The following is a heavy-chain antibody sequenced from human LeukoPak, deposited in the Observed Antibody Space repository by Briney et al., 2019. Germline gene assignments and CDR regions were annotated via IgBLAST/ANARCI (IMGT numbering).Heavy chain of an antibody. CDR1: GFTFSRYW. J-gene: IGHJ5*02. Sequence: PGGSLRLSCADSGFTFSRYWMHWVRQTPGKGLVWVSCISADGSVTRYADSVNGRFTISRDNTKSTLYLQMHSLRAEDTAVYYCATAGGDGSRIGFDPWGQGTLVTVSS. CDR2: ISADGSVT. D-gene: IGHD2-15*01. CDR3: ATAGGDGSRIGFDP. V-gene: IGHV3-74*01.